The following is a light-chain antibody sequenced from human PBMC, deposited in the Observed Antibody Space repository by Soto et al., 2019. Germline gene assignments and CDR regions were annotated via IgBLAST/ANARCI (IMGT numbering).Light chain of an antibody. CDR1: SSDVGSYNH. J-gene: IGLJ2*01. V-gene: IGLV2-18*02. CDR2: DVS. Sequence: QSALTQPPSVSGSPGQSVTISCTGTSSDVGSYNHVSWYQQPPGTAPKLMIYDVSNRPSGVPDRFSGSKSGNTASLTISGLHAEDEAEYYCSSYTGSTTKTLVVFGGGTKLTVL. CDR3: SSYTGSTTKTLVV.